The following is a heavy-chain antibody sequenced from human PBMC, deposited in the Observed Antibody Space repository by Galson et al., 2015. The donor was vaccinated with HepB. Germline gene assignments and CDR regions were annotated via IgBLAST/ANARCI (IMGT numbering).Heavy chain of an antibody. CDR3: AKGLGEFHEAFDI. D-gene: IGHD3-16*01. CDR2: ISWNSGSI. Sequence: SLRLSCAASGFTFDDYAMHWVRQAPGKGLEWVSGISWNSGSIGYADSVKGRFTISRDNAKNSLYLQMNSLRAEDTALYYCAKGLGEFHEAFDIWGQGTMVTVSS. CDR1: GFTFDDYA. J-gene: IGHJ3*02. V-gene: IGHV3-9*01.